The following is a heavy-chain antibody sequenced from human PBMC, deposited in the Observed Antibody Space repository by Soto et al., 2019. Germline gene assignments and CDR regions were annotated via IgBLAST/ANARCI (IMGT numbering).Heavy chain of an antibody. CDR2: ISYDGSNK. V-gene: IGHV3-30*18. D-gene: IGHD3-3*01. CDR1: GFTFSSYG. Sequence: QVQLVESGGGVVQPGRSLRLSCAASGFTFSSYGMHWVRQAPGKALEWVAVISYDGSNKYYADSVKGRFTISRDNSKNTLYLQMNSLRAEDTAVYYCAKQNLLRLTDYWGQGTLVTVSS. CDR3: AKQNLLRLTDY. J-gene: IGHJ4*02.